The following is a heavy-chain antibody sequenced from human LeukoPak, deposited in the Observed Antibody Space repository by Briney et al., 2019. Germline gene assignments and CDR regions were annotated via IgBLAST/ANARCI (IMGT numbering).Heavy chain of an antibody. CDR2: ISTSSSYI. CDR1: EFTFSRVG. Sequence: PGGSLRLSCAASEFTFSRVGMHWIRQPPGKGLEWASSISTSSSYIYQADSVKGRFTISRDNAKNSLYLQMNSLRAEDTAVYYCARESGIAAALPYWGQGTLVTVSS. V-gene: IGHV3-21*01. D-gene: IGHD6-13*01. CDR3: ARESGIAAALPY. J-gene: IGHJ4*02.